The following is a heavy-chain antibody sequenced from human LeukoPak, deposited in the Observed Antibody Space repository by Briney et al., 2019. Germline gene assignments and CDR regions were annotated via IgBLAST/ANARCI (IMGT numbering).Heavy chain of an antibody. Sequence: GGSLRLSCAASGFTFSSYSMNWVRQAPGKGLEWVSSISSSSSYIYYADSVKGRFTISRDNSKNTLYLQMNSLRAEDTAVYYCARVFSSGYLSAEYFQHWGQGTLVTVSS. CDR1: GFTFSSYS. CDR3: ARVFSSGYLSAEYFQH. D-gene: IGHD3-22*01. CDR2: ISSSSSYI. V-gene: IGHV3-21*01. J-gene: IGHJ1*01.